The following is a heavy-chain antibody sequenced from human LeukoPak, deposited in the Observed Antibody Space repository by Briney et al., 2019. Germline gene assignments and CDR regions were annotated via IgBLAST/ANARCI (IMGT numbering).Heavy chain of an antibody. D-gene: IGHD6-13*01. CDR1: GFTFSSHA. V-gene: IGHV3-30-3*01. CDR2: ISYDGNNK. Sequence: GGSLRLSCAASGFTFSSHAVHWVRQAPGKGLEWVAIISYDGNNKYYAGSVKGRFTISRDNSKNTLYLQMISLRAEDTAVYYCARHFIAAAGSKGALDYWGQGTLVTVSS. CDR3: ARHFIAAAGSKGALDY. J-gene: IGHJ4*02.